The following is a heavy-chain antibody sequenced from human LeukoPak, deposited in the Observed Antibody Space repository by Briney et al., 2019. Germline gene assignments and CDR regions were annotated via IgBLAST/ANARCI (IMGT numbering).Heavy chain of an antibody. Sequence: GGSLTLSCAASGLTFSNYWMYWVRQAAGKGLEWVSFINIDGSDTKYADSVKGRFTISRDNAKSTLDMHMDGLRADDSAVYYCTTMKYWGQGTLVTVSS. CDR2: INIDGSDT. CDR3: TTMKY. J-gene: IGHJ4*02. V-gene: IGHV3-74*03. D-gene: IGHD1-14*01. CDR1: GLTFSNYW.